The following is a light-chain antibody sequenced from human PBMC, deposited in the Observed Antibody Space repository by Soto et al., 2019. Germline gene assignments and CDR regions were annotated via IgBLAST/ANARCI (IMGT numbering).Light chain of an antibody. Sequence: EIVMTQSPATLSVSPGCRATLSCRASQSISDTLAWYQQKPGQAPRLLIYGASKRATGFPARFSGSGSGTDFTLTISSLQAEEVAVYYCQQYLHTPRTVGQGTKVDIK. J-gene: IGKJ1*01. V-gene: IGKV3-15*01. CDR3: QQYLHTPRT. CDR2: GAS. CDR1: QSISDT.